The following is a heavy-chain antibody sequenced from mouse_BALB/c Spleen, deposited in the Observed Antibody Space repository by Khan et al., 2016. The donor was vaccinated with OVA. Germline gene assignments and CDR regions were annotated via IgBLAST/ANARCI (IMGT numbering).Heavy chain of an antibody. J-gene: IGHJ2*01. Sequence: QVQLKQPGAELVRPGASVKLSCKASGYTFTTYWINWVKQRPGQGLEWIGNIYPSASYPNYNQKFKDKATLTSDKSSSTAYMHLSSLTSEDSAVYYWTGELPMDYWGQGTTLTVSS. CDR1: GYTFTTYW. CDR2: IYPSASYP. V-gene: IGHV1-69*02. D-gene: IGHD1-1*02. CDR3: TGELPMDY.